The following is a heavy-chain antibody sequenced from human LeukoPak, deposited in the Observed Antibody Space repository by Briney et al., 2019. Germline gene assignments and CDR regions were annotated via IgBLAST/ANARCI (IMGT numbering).Heavy chain of an antibody. CDR1: GGSISSYY. CDR2: IYYSGST. V-gene: IGHV4-59*01. D-gene: IGHD6-6*01. Sequence: PSETLSLTCTVSGGSISSYYWSWIRQPPGKGLEWIGYIYYSGSTNYNPSLKSRITISVDTSKNQFSLKLSSVTAADTAVYYCARSRYSSSSSGYYYYYMDVWGKGTTVTVSS. CDR3: ARSRYSSSSSGYYYYYMDV. J-gene: IGHJ6*03.